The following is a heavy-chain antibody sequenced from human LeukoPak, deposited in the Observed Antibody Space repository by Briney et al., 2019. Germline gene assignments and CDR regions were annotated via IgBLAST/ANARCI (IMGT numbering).Heavy chain of an antibody. CDR3: VRERDDFWSEVYYFDY. V-gene: IGHV3-21*01. Sequence: GGSLRLSCAASGFTFSSYSMNWVRQAPGKGLEWVSSISSSSSYIYYADSVKGRFTISRDNAKNSLYLQMNSLRAEDTAVYYCVRERDDFWSEVYYFDYWGQGTLVTVSS. D-gene: IGHD3-3*01. CDR1: GFTFSSYS. J-gene: IGHJ4*02. CDR2: ISSSSSYI.